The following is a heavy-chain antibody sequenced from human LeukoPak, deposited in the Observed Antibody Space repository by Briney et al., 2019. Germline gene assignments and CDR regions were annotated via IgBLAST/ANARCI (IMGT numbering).Heavy chain of an antibody. V-gene: IGHV3-23*01. Sequence: GGSLRLSCAASGFTFRSYAMSWVRQARGKGLEWVSVISDSGGSTYYADSVKGRFTISRDNSKNTLYLQMNSLRAEDTAVYYCAKGSTKRQQFDYWGQGTLVTVSS. J-gene: IGHJ4*02. CDR1: GFTFRSYA. CDR3: AKGSTKRQQFDY. CDR2: ISDSGGST. D-gene: IGHD6-13*01.